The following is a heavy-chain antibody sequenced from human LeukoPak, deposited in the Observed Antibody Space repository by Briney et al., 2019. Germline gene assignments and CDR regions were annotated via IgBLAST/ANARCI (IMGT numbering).Heavy chain of an antibody. Sequence: SETLSLTCTVSGYSISSGYYWGWIRQPAGKGLEWIGRIYTSGSTNYNPSLKSRVTMSVDMSKNQFSLKLSSVTAADTAVYYCARTPVLLWFGELLYYFDYWGQGTLVTVSS. CDR2: IYTSGST. CDR3: ARTPVLLWFGELLYYFDY. D-gene: IGHD3-10*01. V-gene: IGHV4-4*07. J-gene: IGHJ4*02. CDR1: GYSISSGYY.